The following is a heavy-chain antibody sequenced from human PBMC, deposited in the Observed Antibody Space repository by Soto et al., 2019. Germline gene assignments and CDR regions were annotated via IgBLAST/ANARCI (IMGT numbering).Heavy chain of an antibody. J-gene: IGHJ4*02. Sequence: QVQLVESGGGVVQPERSLRLSCAASGFTFSSYGMHWVRQAPGKGLEWVAAISGDGRDTYYGDSVKGRFTISRDISRNTLYVQMNSLRVEDTAVYYCVQGMAVARQWLGYWGQGTLVTVSS. CDR3: VQGMAVARQWLGY. CDR1: GFTFSSYG. D-gene: IGHD6-19*01. V-gene: IGHV3-30*18. CDR2: ISGDGRDT.